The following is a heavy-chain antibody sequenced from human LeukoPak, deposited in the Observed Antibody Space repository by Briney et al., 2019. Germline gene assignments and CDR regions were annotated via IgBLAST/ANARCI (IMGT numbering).Heavy chain of an antibody. J-gene: IGHJ4*02. CDR1: GGSLSGYY. CDR2: TNHGGSI. CDR3: ARVPTGDRVLGY. D-gene: IGHD7-27*01. V-gene: IGHV4-34*01. Sequence: PSETLSLTCAVYGGSLSGYYWSWIRQPPGKGLEWIGETNHGGSINYNPSLKSRVIISIDTPKNRLSLKLSSVTAADTAVYYCARVPTGDRVLGYWGQGTLVTVSS.